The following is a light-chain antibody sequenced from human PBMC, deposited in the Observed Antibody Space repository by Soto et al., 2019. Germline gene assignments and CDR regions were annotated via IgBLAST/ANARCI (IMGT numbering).Light chain of an antibody. V-gene: IGLV1-51*01. Sequence: QSVLTQPPSVSAAPGQTVTISCSGSGSNIGKNYVSWYQHLPGTAPKLLIYDNNKRPSGIPDRFSGSKSGTSATLDITGLQTGDEADYYCATWDSSLSAAGFGPGTKLTVL. CDR2: DNN. CDR3: ATWDSSLSAAG. J-gene: IGLJ1*01. CDR1: GSNIGKNY.